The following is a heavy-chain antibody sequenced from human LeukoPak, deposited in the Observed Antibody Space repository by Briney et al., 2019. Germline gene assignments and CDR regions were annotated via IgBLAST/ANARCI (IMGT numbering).Heavy chain of an antibody. CDR2: IYYSGST. Sequence: SETLSLTCTVSGGSISSSSYYWGWIRQPPGKGLEWIGSIYYSGSTYYNPSLKSRVTISVDTSKNQFSLKLSSVTAADTAVYYCAREGAQTYYDILTGCFDLWGRGTLVTVSS. D-gene: IGHD3-9*01. V-gene: IGHV4-39*02. CDR3: AREGAQTYYDILTGCFDL. J-gene: IGHJ2*01. CDR1: GGSISSSSYY.